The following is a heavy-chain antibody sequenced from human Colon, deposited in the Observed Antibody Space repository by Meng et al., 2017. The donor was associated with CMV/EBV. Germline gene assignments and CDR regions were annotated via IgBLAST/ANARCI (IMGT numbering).Heavy chain of an antibody. J-gene: IGHJ4*02. V-gene: IGHV4-31*03. CDR1: GGSLSGGDFY. CDR2: IYYSGTT. D-gene: IGHD5-12*01. CDR3: ARDSGYDAPFDY. Sequence: CTVSGGSLSGGDFYWTWIRQHPGKGLEWIGYIYYSGTTYYNPSLKSRAMISLDKSKNQFSLNLSSVTAADTAVYFCARDSGYDAPFDYWGQGTLVTVSS.